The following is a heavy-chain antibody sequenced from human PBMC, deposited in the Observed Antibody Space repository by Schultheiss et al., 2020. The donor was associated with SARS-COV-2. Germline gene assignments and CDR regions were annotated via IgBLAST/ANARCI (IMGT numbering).Heavy chain of an antibody. J-gene: IGHJ4*02. CDR2: IWYDGNTK. CDR1: GFTFSNYA. V-gene: IGHV3-30*02. Sequence: GGSLRLSCAASGFTFSNYAMHWVRQAPGKGLEWVALIWYDGNTKYYADSVKGRFTISRDNSKNTLYLQMNSLRAEDTAVYYCARDPSYGPFDYWGQGTLVTVSS. D-gene: IGHD5-18*01. CDR3: ARDPSYGPFDY.